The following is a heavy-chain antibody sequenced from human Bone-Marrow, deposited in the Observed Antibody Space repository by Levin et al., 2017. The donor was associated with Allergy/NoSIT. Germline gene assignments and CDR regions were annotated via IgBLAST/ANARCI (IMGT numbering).Heavy chain of an antibody. CDR1: GYAFTTYD. V-gene: IGHV1-8*01. J-gene: IGHJ4*02. CDR3: ARGRCSSNGWYYGGLDS. Sequence: ASVKVSCKASGYAFTTYDINWVRQAPGQGLEWVGWLNPNSANTAFAQKFQGRVTMTRNPSLRTAYMVLSSLRSEDTALYYCARGRCSSNGWYYGGLDSWGQGTRVTVSS. D-gene: IGHD2-2*01. CDR2: LNPNSANT.